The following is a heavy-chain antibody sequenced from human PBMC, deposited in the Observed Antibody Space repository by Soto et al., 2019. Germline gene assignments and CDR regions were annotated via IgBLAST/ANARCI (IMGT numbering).Heavy chain of an antibody. J-gene: IGHJ4*02. D-gene: IGHD2-15*01. CDR1: GFTFNTYD. V-gene: IGHV3-30*18. CDR2: ISYNGGKK. CDR3: AKDDCSGATCYSLSGGSGLDS. Sequence: QVQLVESGGRVVQPGRSLRLSCAASGFTFNTYDMHWVRQAPGKGLEWVAVISYNGGKKYYPGSVKGRFTISRDNSKNTLFLQMNSLRSEDTAVYYCAKDDCSGATCYSLSGGSGLDSWGRGTLVTASS.